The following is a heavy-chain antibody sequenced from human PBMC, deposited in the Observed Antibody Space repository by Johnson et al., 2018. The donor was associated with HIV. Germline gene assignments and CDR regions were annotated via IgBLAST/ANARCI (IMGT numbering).Heavy chain of an antibody. CDR2: INSDGSST. V-gene: IGHV3-74*01. Sequence: VQLVESGGGLVQPGGSLRLSCAASGFTFSSYWMHWVRQAPGKGLVWVSRINSDGSSTSYADSVKGRFTISRDNSKSTLYLQMNSLKTEDTAVYYCTTDRRTGTTCAFDIWGQGTMVTVSS. CDR1: GFTFSSYW. D-gene: IGHD1-7*01. CDR3: TTDRRTGTTCAFDI. J-gene: IGHJ3*02.